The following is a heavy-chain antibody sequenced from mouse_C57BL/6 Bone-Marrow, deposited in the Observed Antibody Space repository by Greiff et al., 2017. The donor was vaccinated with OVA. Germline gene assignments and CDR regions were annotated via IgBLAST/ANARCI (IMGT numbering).Heavy chain of an antibody. CDR1: GFNIKDDY. J-gene: IGHJ3*01. CDR3: TTEEALDSIWFAY. Sequence: EVQLVESGAELVRPGASVKLSCTASGFNIKDDYMHWVKQRPEQGLEWIGWIDPENGDTEYASKFQGKATITADTSSNTAYLQLSSLTSEDTAVYYCTTEEALDSIWFAYWGQGTLVTVSA. D-gene: IGHD2-10*02. CDR2: IDPENGDT. V-gene: IGHV14-4*01.